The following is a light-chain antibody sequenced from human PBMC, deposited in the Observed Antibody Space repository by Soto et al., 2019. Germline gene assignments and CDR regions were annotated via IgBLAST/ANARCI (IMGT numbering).Light chain of an antibody. Sequence: QSVLTQPASVSGSPGQSITISCTGTGSDVGGYRYVSWYQQYPGKAPKLMIYEVSNRPSGVSNRFSGSKSGNTASLTISGLQAEDEADYYCSSYTSGNTYVFGTGTQLTVL. J-gene: IGLJ1*01. CDR2: EVS. V-gene: IGLV2-14*01. CDR3: SSYTSGNTYV. CDR1: GSDVGGYRY.